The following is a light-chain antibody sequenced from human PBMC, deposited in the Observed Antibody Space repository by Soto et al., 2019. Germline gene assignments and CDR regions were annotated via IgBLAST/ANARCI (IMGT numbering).Light chain of an antibody. CDR1: SSDVGSYNL. Sequence: QSVLTQPASVSWSPGQSITISCTGTSSDVGSYNLVSWYQQHPGEAPKLMIYEGSKRPSGVSNRFSGSKSGNTASLTISGLQAEDEADYYCCSYAGSVVFGGGTKLTVL. V-gene: IGLV2-23*01. J-gene: IGLJ2*01. CDR2: EGS. CDR3: CSYAGSVV.